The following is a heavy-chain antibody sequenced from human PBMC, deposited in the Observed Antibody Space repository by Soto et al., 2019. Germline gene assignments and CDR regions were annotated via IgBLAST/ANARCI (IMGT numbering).Heavy chain of an antibody. Sequence: PSETLSLTCTVSGGSISSYYWSWIRQPPGKGLEWIGYIYYSGSTNYNPSLKSRVTISVDTSKNQFSLKLSSVTAADTAVYYCARHGPEHYYDSSAEPYDYYYYGMDVWGQGTTVTVSS. V-gene: IGHV4-59*08. D-gene: IGHD3-22*01. CDR1: GGSISSYY. J-gene: IGHJ6*02. CDR3: ARHGPEHYYDSSAEPYDYYYYGMDV. CDR2: IYYSGST.